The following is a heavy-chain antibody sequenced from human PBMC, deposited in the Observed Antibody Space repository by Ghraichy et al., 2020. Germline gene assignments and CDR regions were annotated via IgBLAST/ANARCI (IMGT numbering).Heavy chain of an antibody. D-gene: IGHD5-18*01. CDR2: IYHSGST. Sequence: SETLSLTCAVSGGSISSSNWWSWVRQPPGKGLEWIGEIYHSGSTNYNPSLKSRVTISVDKSKNQFSLKLSSVTAADTAVYYCARLEIDTAMVTVQSYYGMDVWGQGTTVTVSS. V-gene: IGHV4-4*02. CDR3: ARLEIDTAMVTVQSYYGMDV. CDR1: GGSISSSNW. J-gene: IGHJ6*02.